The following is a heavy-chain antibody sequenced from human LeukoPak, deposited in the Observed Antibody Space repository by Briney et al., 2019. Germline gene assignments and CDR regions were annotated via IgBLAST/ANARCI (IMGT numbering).Heavy chain of an antibody. Sequence: KSSETLSLTCTVSGGSISSYYWSWIRQPPGKGLEWIGYIYYSGSTNYNPSLKSRVTISVDTSKNQFSLKLSSVTAADTAVYYCARSAFRRYDFWSGSEGAAGDNWFGPWGQGTLVTVSS. CDR1: GGSISSYY. J-gene: IGHJ5*02. CDR2: IYYSGST. CDR3: ARSAFRRYDFWSGSEGAAGDNWFGP. D-gene: IGHD3-3*01. V-gene: IGHV4-59*01.